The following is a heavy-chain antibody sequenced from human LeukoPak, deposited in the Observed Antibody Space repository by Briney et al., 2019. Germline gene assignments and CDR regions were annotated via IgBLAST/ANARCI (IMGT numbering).Heavy chain of an antibody. CDR3: ARGQVYSSSWGDYYYGMDV. D-gene: IGHD6-13*01. V-gene: IGHV1-8*01. CDR1: GYTFTSYD. Sequence: ASVNVSCKASGYTFTSYDINWVRQATAQGLEWMGWMNPNSGNTGYAQKFQGRVTMTRNTSISTAYMELSRLRSEDTAVYYCARGQVYSSSWGDYYYGMDVWGQGTTVTVSS. CDR2: MNPNSGNT. J-gene: IGHJ6*02.